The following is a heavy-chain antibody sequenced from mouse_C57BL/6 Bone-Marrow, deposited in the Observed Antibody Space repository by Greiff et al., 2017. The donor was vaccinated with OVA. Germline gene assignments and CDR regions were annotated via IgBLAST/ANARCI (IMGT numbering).Heavy chain of an antibody. J-gene: IGHJ1*03. D-gene: IGHD1-1*01. CDR1: GFSLTSYG. Sequence: QVQLQQSGPGLVQPSQSLSITCTVSGFSLTSYGVHWVRQPPGKGLEWLGVIWSGGSTDYNAAFISRLSISKDNSKSQVFFKMNSLQADDTAIYYCAKNRGTVVGGYYWYCDVWGTGTTVTVSS. CDR3: AKNRGTVVGGYYWYCDV. V-gene: IGHV2-4*01. CDR2: IWSGGST.